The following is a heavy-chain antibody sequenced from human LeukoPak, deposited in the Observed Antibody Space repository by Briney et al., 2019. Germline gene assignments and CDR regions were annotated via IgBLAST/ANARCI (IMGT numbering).Heavy chain of an antibody. D-gene: IGHD6-19*01. J-gene: IGHJ5*02. V-gene: IGHV1-2*02. CDR2: INPTRGGT. CDR1: GYTFTGYY. Sequence: GASVKVSCKASGYTFTGYYIHWVRQAPGQGLERMGWINPTRGGTNYAQKFQGRVTMTRDTSISTAFLELSSLRSDDTAVYYCARASSSPQDNWFDPWGQGTLVTVSS. CDR3: ARASSSPQDNWFDP.